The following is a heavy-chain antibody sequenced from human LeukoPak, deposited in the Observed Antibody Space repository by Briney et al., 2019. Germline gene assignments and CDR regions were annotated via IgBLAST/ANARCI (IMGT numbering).Heavy chain of an antibody. CDR1: GYTFTSYD. CDR2: MNPNSGNT. CDR3: ARGPRYHDSSGYYYGYWFDY. D-gene: IGHD3-22*01. V-gene: IGHV1-8*03. Sequence: ASVKVSCKASGYTFTSYDINWVRQATGQGLEWMGWMNPNSGNTGYAQKFQGRVTITRNTSISTAYMELSSLRSEDTAVYYCARGPRYHDSSGYYYGYWFDYWGQGTLVTVSS. J-gene: IGHJ4*02.